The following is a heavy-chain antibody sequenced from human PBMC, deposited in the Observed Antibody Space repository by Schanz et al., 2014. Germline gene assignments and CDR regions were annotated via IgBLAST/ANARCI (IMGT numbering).Heavy chain of an antibody. CDR1: GFTFSSYG. CDR2: IWYDGNNK. CDR3: ARDGGRDGYNLAFDV. D-gene: IGHD5-12*01. Sequence: QVQLVESGGGVVQPGRSLRLSCAASGFTFSSYGMHWVRQAPGKGLEWVAVIWYDGNNKFYADSVKGRFTISRDNSNHTLYLQMNSLRAEDTAVYFCARDGGRDGYNLAFDVWGQGTLVTVSS. J-gene: IGHJ3*01. V-gene: IGHV3-33*01.